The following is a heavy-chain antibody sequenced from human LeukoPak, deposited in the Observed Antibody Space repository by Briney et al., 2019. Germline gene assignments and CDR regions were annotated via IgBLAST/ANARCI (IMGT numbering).Heavy chain of an antibody. Sequence: SQTLSLTCTVSGGSISSGSYYWSWIWQPAGKGLEWIGRIYTSGSTNYNPSLKSRVTISVDTSKNQFSLKLSSVTAADTAVYYCARVGPTMVRGVPNYFDYWGQGTLVTVSS. CDR3: ARVGPTMVRGVPNYFDY. CDR2: IYTSGST. J-gene: IGHJ4*02. D-gene: IGHD3-10*01. CDR1: GGSISSGSYY. V-gene: IGHV4-61*02.